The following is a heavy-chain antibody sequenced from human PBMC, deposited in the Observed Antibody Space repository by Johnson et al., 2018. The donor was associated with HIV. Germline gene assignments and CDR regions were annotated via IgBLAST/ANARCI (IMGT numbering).Heavy chain of an antibody. CDR3: ARDFMYAFDI. CDR1: GFTFRSYG. J-gene: IGHJ3*02. D-gene: IGHD3-10*02. V-gene: IGHV3-48*01. CDR2: ISSSGTNI. Sequence: VQLVESGGGVVQPGRSLRLSCAVSGFTFRSYGVHWVRQAPGKGLEWVSYISSSGTNIYYADSVKGRFTISRDNSKNTLYLQMNSLRAEDTAVYYCARDFMYAFDIWGQGTMVTVSS.